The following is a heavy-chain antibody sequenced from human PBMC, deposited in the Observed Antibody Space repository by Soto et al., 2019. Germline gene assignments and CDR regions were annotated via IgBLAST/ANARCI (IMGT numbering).Heavy chain of an antibody. CDR2: IKHDGSEK. D-gene: IGHD3-9*01. CDR3: ARDLVNYYYDY. V-gene: IGHV3-7*01. Sequence: GGSLRLSCAASGFTFSSYWMTWVRQAPGKGLEWVANIKHDGSEKYYVDSVKGRFTISRDNSKNSLYLQMNSLRAEDTAVYYCARDLVNYYYDYWGQGTLVTVSS. J-gene: IGHJ4*02. CDR1: GFTFSSYW.